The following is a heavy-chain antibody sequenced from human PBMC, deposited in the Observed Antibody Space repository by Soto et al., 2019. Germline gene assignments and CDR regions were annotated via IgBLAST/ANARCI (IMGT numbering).Heavy chain of an antibody. D-gene: IGHD6-19*01. CDR1: GFTFSSLV. V-gene: IGHV3-23*01. J-gene: IGHJ4*02. CDR3: AKGRAVGGQGPGTFGS. CDR2: LSGSGNNT. Sequence: EVQLLESGGGLEKPGGSLGPSLAAPGFTFSSLVIGWFRQAPGRGLEGVSALSGSGNNTYYADSVKGRLPISRDNSKNTLYLQMNSLRAEDTALYYCAKGRAVGGQGPGTFGSWGQGTLVSVSS.